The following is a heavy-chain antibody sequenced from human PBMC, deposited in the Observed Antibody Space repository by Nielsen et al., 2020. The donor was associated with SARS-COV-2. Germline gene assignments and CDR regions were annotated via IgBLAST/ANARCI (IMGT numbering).Heavy chain of an antibody. CDR3: TLAVAGHRHFDY. Sequence: GGSLRLSCAASGFTFSGSAMHWVRQASGKGLEWVGRIRSKANSYATAYAASVKGRFTISRDDSKNTAYLQMNSLKTEDTAVYYCTLAVAGHRHFDYWGQGTLSPSPQ. CDR1: GFTFSGSA. D-gene: IGHD6-19*01. V-gene: IGHV3-73*01. J-gene: IGHJ4*02. CDR2: IRSKANSYAT.